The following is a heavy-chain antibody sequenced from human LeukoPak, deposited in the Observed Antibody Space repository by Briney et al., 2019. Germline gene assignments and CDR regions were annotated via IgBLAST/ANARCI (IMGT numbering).Heavy chain of an antibody. CDR2: INPNSGGT. CDR3: ARPPRYGSGGYRLGNWFDP. V-gene: IGHV1-2*02. D-gene: IGHD3-10*01. J-gene: IGHJ5*02. CDR1: GYTFTGYY. Sequence: ASVKVSCKASGYTFTGYYMHWVRQAPGQGLEGMGWINPNSGGTNYAQKFQGRVTMTRDTSISTAYMELSRLRSDDTAVYYCARPPRYGSGGYRLGNWFDPWGQGTLVTVSS.